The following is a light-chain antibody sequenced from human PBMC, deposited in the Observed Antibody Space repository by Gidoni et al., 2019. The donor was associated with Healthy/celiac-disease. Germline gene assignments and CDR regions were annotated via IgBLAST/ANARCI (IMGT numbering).Light chain of an antibody. CDR3: MQALQTPLLT. Sequence: DIVMTQSPLYLPVTPGEPASISCRSSQSLLHSNGYNYLDWYLQKPGQSPQLLIYLGSNRASGVPDRCSGSGSGTDFTLKISRVEAEDVGVYYCMQALQTPLLTFGGGTKVEIK. CDR2: LGS. CDR1: QSLLHSNGYNY. V-gene: IGKV2-28*01. J-gene: IGKJ4*01.